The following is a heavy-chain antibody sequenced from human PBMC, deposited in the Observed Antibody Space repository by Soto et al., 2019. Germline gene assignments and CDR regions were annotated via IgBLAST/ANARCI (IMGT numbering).Heavy chain of an antibody. J-gene: IGHJ5*02. V-gene: IGHV1-69*02. CDR2: IIPILGIA. CDR1: GGTFSSYT. D-gene: IGHD2-15*01. Sequence: SVKVSCKASGGTFSSYTISWVRQAPGQGLEWMGRIIPILGIANYAQKFQGRVTITADKSTSTAYMELSSLRSEDTAVYYCARSDCSGGSCYLFDPWGQGTLVTVSS. CDR3: ARSDCSGGSCYLFDP.